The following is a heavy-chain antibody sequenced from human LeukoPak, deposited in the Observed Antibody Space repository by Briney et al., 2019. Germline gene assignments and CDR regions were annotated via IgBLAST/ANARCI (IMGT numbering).Heavy chain of an antibody. D-gene: IGHD5-12*01. Sequence: ASVKVSCKASGGTFSSYAISWVRQVPGQGLEWMGGIIPIFGTANYAQKFQGRVTITTDESTSTAYMELSSLRSEDTAVYYCARVVSGYDLNHYYYYYMDVWGKGTTVTVSS. CDR2: IIPIFGTA. CDR1: GGTFSSYA. J-gene: IGHJ6*03. V-gene: IGHV1-69*05. CDR3: ARVVSGYDLNHYYYYYMDV.